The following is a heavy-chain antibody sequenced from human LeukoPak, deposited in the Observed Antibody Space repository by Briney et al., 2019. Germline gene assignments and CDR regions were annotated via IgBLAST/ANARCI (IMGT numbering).Heavy chain of an antibody. V-gene: IGHV4-59*08. CDR3: ARPSLDYGGIDAFDF. Sequence: SETLSLTCTVSGGSISSYYWSWIRQPPGKGLEWIGFIYYSGSTNYNPSLKSRVTISVDTSKNQFSLKLSSVTAADAAVYYCARPSLDYGGIDAFDFWGQGTLVTVSS. CDR1: GGSISSYY. CDR2: IYYSGST. D-gene: IGHD4-23*01. J-gene: IGHJ3*01.